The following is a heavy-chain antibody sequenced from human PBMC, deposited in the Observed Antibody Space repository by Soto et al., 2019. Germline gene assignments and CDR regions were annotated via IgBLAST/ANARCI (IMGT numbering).Heavy chain of an antibody. CDR3: ARSWNAFDI. J-gene: IGHJ3*02. Sequence: ASVNVSCKSSGYTFTSYSIHWVRQAPGQRLECMGWINAGNGNTKYSQKFQGRVTITRDTSASTAYMELSSLRSEDTAVYYCARSWNAFDIWGQGTMVTVSS. CDR1: GYTFTSYS. D-gene: IGHD5-12*01. CDR2: INAGNGNT. V-gene: IGHV1-3*01.